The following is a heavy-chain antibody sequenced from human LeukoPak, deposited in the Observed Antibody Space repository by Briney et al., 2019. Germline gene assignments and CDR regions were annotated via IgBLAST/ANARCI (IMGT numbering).Heavy chain of an antibody. Sequence: SETLSLTCTVSGGSISSYYWSWIRQPAGKGLEWIGRIYTSGSTNYNPSLKSRVTMSVDTSKNQFSLKLSSVTAADTAVYYCARDGYDSSENYYFDYWGQGTLVTVSS. V-gene: IGHV4-4*07. J-gene: IGHJ4*02. D-gene: IGHD3-22*01. CDR2: IYTSGST. CDR3: ARDGYDSSENYYFDY. CDR1: GGSISSYY.